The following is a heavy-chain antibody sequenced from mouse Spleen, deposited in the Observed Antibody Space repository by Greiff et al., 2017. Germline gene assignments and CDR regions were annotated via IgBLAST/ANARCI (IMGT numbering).Heavy chain of an antibody. V-gene: IGHV1-54*01. Sequence: QVQLKESGAELVRPGTSVKVSCKASGYAFTNYLIEWVKQRPGQGLEWIGVINPGSGGTNYNEKFKGKATLTADKSSSTAYMQLSSLTSEDSAVYFCARGGWFLSPFAYWGQGTLVTVSA. J-gene: IGHJ3*01. CDR2: INPGSGGT. CDR1: GYAFTNYL. CDR3: ARGGWFLSPFAY. D-gene: IGHD2-3*01.